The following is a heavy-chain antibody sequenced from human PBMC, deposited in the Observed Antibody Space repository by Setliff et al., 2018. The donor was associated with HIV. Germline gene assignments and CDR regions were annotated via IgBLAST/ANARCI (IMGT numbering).Heavy chain of an antibody. CDR1: GGSFSGYY. Sequence: PSETLSLTCAVYGGSFSGYYWSWIRQPPGKGLEWIGEINHSGKTYYNPSLKSRLTISVDTSKNQFSLKLTSVTAADTAVYYCARHWRGSGWSNWFDPWGQGTLVTVSS. CDR3: ARHWRGSGWSNWFDP. D-gene: IGHD6-19*01. V-gene: IGHV4-34*01. J-gene: IGHJ5*02. CDR2: INHSGKT.